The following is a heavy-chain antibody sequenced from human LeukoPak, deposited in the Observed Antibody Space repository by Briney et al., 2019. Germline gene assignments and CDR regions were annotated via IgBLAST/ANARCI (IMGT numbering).Heavy chain of an antibody. CDR3: AGELRDWYFDL. V-gene: IGHV3-21*01. D-gene: IGHD5-12*01. Sequence: GGSLRLSCAASGFTFSSYSMNWVRQAPAKGLEWVSSIGSSSSYIYYVDSVKGRFTISRDNAKNSLYLQMNSLRAEDTAVYYCAGELRDWYFDLWGRGTLVTVSS. CDR2: IGSSSSYI. CDR1: GFTFSSYS. J-gene: IGHJ2*01.